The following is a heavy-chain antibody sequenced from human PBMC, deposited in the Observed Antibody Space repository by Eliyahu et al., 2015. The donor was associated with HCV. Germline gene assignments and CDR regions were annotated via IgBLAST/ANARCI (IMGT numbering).Heavy chain of an antibody. CDR3: AKGGGEWELLLHF. CDR2: ISGSGFT. D-gene: IGHD1-26*01. CDR1: GFTFSSYA. J-gene: IGHJ4*02. V-gene: IGHV3-23*01. Sequence: CPASGFTFSSYAMNWVRQAPGKGLEWVSAISGSGFTYYADSVKGRFTISRDNSKNTLYLQMNSLRAEDTAVYYCAKGGGEWELLLHFWGQGALVTVSS.